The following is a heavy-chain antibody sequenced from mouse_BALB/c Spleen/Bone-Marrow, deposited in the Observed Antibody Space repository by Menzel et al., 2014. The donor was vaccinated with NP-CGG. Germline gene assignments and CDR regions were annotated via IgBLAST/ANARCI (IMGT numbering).Heavy chain of an antibody. CDR1: GFNIKDTY. CDR2: IDPANGNT. J-gene: IGHJ2*01. D-gene: IGHD2-14*01. Sequence: VQLQQSGAELVKPGASVKLSCTASGFNIKDTYMHWVKQRPEQGLEWIGRIDPANGNTKYDPKFQGKATITADTSSNPAYLQLSSLTSEDTAVYYCARYRLGTYLDYWGQGTTLTVSS. V-gene: IGHV14-3*02. CDR3: ARYRLGTYLDY.